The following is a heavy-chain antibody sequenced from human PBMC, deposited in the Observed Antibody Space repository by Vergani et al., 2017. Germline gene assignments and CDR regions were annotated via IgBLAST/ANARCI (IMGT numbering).Heavy chain of an antibody. CDR3: ARDLRLLYNRLDP. D-gene: IGHD1-14*01. J-gene: IGHJ5*02. V-gene: IGHV3-33*01. Sequence: QVQLVESGGGVVQPGRSLRLSCAASGFTFNQYGMHWVRQAPGKGLEWVAVTWYDGNNKQYADSVKGRFTISRDNSKSTMYLQMNSLGDEDTGVYYCARDLRLLYNRLDPWGQGTLVTVSS. CDR1: GFTFNQYG. CDR2: TWYDGNNK.